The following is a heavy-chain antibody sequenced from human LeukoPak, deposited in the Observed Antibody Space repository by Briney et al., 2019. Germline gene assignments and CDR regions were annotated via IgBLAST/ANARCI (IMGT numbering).Heavy chain of an antibody. J-gene: IGHJ6*03. Sequence: SVKVSCQGSGGTFSSYGISWVRQAPGQGLEWMGGIIPPFGTGNYAQKFQGTVTITMDESTSTAYMEVSSLGSEDTAVYFCARGVLGRSHRSMDVWGKGTTVTVSS. CDR3: ARGVLGRSHRSMDV. V-gene: IGHV1-69*05. CDR1: GGTFSSYG. D-gene: IGHD3-10*01. CDR2: IIPPFGTG.